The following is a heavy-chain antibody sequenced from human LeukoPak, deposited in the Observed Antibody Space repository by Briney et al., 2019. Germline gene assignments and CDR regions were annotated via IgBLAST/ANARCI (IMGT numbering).Heavy chain of an antibody. CDR3: AKSIPAAGYDVFNI. Sequence: PGGSLRLSCAASGFTFSSYSMNWVRQAPGKGLEWVSSISSSSSYIYYADSVKGRFTISRDNAKNSPYLQMNSLRAEDTAVYYCAKSIPAAGYDVFNIGGKGTRAPVS. CDR2: ISSSSSYI. V-gene: IGHV3-21*01. J-gene: IGHJ3*02. CDR1: GFTFSSYS. D-gene: IGHD6-13*01.